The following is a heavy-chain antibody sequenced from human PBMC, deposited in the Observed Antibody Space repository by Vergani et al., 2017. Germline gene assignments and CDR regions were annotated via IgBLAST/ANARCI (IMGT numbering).Heavy chain of an antibody. CDR3: AKDRESDDAFDI. D-gene: IGHD1-26*01. CDR2: SNPHSGDI. CDR1: GYTFTDYY. Sequence: QVQLVQSGAEVKKPGASVKVSCKASGYTFTDYYIHWVRQAPGQGLEWMGWSNPHSGDINFAEKFQDRVTMTRDTSINTAYMELSSLRYDDTAIYYCAKDRESDDAFDIWGQGTMVTVSS. V-gene: IGHV1-2*02. J-gene: IGHJ3*02.